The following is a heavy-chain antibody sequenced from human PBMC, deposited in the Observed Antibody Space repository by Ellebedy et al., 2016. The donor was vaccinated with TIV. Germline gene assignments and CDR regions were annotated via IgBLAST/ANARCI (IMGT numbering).Heavy chain of an antibody. J-gene: IGHJ5*02. D-gene: IGHD3-10*01. Sequence: SETLSLXXAVYGGSFSGYYWSWIRQPPGKGLEWIGEINHSGSTNYNTSLKSRVTISVDTSRNQFSLKLSSVTAADTAVYYCARGLLWFGESPLDWFDPWGQGTLVTVSS. CDR3: ARGLLWFGESPLDWFDP. CDR2: INHSGST. V-gene: IGHV4-34*01. CDR1: GGSFSGYY.